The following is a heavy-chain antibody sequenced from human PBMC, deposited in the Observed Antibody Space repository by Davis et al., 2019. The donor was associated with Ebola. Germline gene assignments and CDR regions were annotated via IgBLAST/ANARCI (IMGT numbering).Heavy chain of an antibody. J-gene: IGHJ5*02. V-gene: IGHV3-23*01. CDR3: AKGEQQLVYGNWFDP. CDR2: ISGSGSST. Sequence: GESLKISCAASAFSFSTYAMTWVRQAPGKGLEWVSAISGSGSSTYYADSVKGRFTISRANSEDTLYLQMNSLRAEDTALYYCAKGEQQLVYGNWFDPWGQGTLVTVSS. CDR1: AFSFSTYA. D-gene: IGHD6-13*01.